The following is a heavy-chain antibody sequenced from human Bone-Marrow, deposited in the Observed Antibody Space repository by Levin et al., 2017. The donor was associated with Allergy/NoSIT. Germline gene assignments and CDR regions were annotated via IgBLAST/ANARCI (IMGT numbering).Heavy chain of an antibody. CDR2: IKPDGTEQ. D-gene: IGHD2-2*01. CDR1: GFSFSDHW. J-gene: IGHJ4*02. V-gene: IGHV3-7*01. CDR3: ARDVVVVPAAHHFDY. Sequence: SCAASGFSFSDHWMSWVRQAPGKRLEWVANIKPDGTEQYYVDSVKGRFTISRDNAKNSLYVQMNSLRAEDTAVYYCARDVVVVPAAHHFDYWGQGTLVTVSS.